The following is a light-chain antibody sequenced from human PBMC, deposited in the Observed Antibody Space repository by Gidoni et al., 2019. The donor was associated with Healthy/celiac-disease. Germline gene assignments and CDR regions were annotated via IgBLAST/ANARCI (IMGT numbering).Light chain of an antibody. CDR3: QRYKNWPPVK. J-gene: IGKJ1*01. CDR2: GAS. Sequence: EIVMQLPPATLSVSPGERATLSCRASPRVSGNLAWYQQKPGQAPKLFIYGASTRATGIPARYGGSGSGTEFTLTISSLKSEDFEVYYYQRYKNWPPVKFXQXTKVEIK. V-gene: IGKV3-15*01. CDR1: PRVSGN.